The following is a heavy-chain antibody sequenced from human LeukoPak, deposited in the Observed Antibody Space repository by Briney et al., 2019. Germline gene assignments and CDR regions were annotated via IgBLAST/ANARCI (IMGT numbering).Heavy chain of an antibody. CDR1: GGSISSGAYS. D-gene: IGHD1-26*01. V-gene: IGHV4-30-4*07. Sequence: SETLSLTCAVSGGSISSGAYSWSWIRQPPRKGLEWIGYVYYSGGTYYNPSLKSRVTISVDTSKNQFSLKLSSVTAADTAVYYCARVGSGIVGAFDYWGQGTLVTVSS. J-gene: IGHJ4*02. CDR2: VYYSGGT. CDR3: ARVGSGIVGAFDY.